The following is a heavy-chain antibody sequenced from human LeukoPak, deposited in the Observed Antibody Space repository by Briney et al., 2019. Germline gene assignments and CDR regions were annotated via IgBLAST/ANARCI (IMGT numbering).Heavy chain of an antibody. V-gene: IGHV3-23*01. D-gene: IGHD6-19*01. J-gene: IGHJ5*02. CDR3: AKDLSRAVAADWFDP. CDR1: VYTFRNYD. CDR2: ISDRGGSS. Sequence: PGGALRLCCSAPVYTFRNYDMSSVRQAPGKGLEWVSSISDRGGSSYYADSESDRVTSSRDNSKHTLYLQMTNLRAAHTSVCYCAKDLSRAVAADWFDPWDQGSLVTVSS.